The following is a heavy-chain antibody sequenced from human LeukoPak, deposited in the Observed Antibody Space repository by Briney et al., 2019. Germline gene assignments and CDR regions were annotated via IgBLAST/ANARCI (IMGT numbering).Heavy chain of an antibody. Sequence: GGSLRLSCAASGFTFSSYEMNWVRQAPGKGLEWVSYISSSGSTIYYADSVKGRFTISRDNAKNSLYLQMNSLRAEDTAVYYCARDLTYSSSWSPGDVWGKGTTVTISS. V-gene: IGHV3-48*03. CDR3: ARDLTYSSSWSPGDV. CDR2: ISSSGSTI. D-gene: IGHD6-13*01. CDR1: GFTFSSYE. J-gene: IGHJ6*04.